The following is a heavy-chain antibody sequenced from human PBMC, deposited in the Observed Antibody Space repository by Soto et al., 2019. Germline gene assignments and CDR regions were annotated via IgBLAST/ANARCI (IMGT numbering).Heavy chain of an antibody. CDR2: ISGSGGST. CDR1: GFTFSRYA. J-gene: IGHJ4*02. D-gene: IGHD6-19*01. V-gene: IGHV3-23*01. CDR3: AKDWNSSGWYPVYFDY. Sequence: GGSLRLSCAASGFTFSRYAMRWVRQAPGKGLEWVSAISGSGGSTYYADSVKGRFTISRDNSKNTLYLQMNSLRAEDTAVYYGAKDWNSSGWYPVYFDYWGQGTLVTVSS.